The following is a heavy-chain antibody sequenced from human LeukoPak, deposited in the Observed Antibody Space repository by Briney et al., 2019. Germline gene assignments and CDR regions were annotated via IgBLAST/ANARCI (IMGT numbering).Heavy chain of an antibody. CDR1: GYSISSGYY. Sequence: PSETLSLTCAVSGYSISSGYYWGWIRQPPGKGLEWIGSIYHSGSTYYNPSLKSRVTISVDTSKNQFSLKLSSVTAADTAVYYCARGGQWLRPFDYWGQGTLVTVSS. D-gene: IGHD5-12*01. CDR3: ARGGQWLRPFDY. V-gene: IGHV4-38-2*01. CDR2: IYHSGST. J-gene: IGHJ4*02.